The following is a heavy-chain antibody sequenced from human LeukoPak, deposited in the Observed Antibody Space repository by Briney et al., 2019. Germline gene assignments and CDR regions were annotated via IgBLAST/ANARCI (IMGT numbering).Heavy chain of an antibody. CDR1: GFTFSDYY. CDR2: ISSSGSTI. D-gene: IGHD3-9*01. Sequence: PGGSLRLSCAASGFTFSDYYMSWIRQAPGKGLEWVSYISSSGSTIYYADSVKGRFTISRDNAKNSLYLQMNSLRAEDTAVYYCARESYDILGLYYGMDVWGQGTTVTVSS. CDR3: ARESYDILGLYYGMDV. V-gene: IGHV3-11*01. J-gene: IGHJ6*02.